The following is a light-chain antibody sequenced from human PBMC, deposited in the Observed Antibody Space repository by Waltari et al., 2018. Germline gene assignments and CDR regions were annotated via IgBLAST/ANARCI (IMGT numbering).Light chain of an antibody. CDR2: SNK. J-gene: IGLJ2*01. V-gene: IGLV1-44*01. CDR3: VAWDDTVNGLV. Sequence: QSVLTQPPSASGTPGQRVTISCSGSSSNIGSNVVNWHRHVPGPAPTLLIHSNKQRPSGVTDRFSASKSGTSASLAISGLQSDDEADYYCVAWDDTVNGLVFGAGTKLTVL. CDR1: SSNIGSNV.